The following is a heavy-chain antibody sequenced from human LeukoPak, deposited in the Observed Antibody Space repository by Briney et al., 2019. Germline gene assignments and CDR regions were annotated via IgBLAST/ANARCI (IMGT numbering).Heavy chain of an antibody. V-gene: IGHV3-23*01. CDR3: AKEGGTGTRFDY. D-gene: IGHD1-7*01. J-gene: IGHJ4*02. CDR1: GFTFSSYA. CDR2: ISGSGTGT. Sequence: PEGSLRLSCAASGFTFSSYAMSWVRQAPGKGLYWVSAISGSGTGTYYADSVKGRFTISRDNSKNTLYLQMNSLRAEDTAVYYCAKEGGTGTRFDYWGQGTLVTVSS.